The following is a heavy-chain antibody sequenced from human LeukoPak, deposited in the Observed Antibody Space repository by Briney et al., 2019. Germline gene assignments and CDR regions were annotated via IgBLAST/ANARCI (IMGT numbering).Heavy chain of an antibody. CDR3: ARGLITMVRGAKGYNWFDP. Sequence: SETLSLTCTVSGGSISSSSYYWGWIRQPPGKGLEWIGSIYYSGSTYYNPSLKSRVTMSVDTSKNQFSLKLSSVTAADTAVYYCARGLITMVRGAKGYNWFDPWGQGTLVTVSS. CDR2: IYYSGST. CDR1: GGSISSSSYY. V-gene: IGHV4-39*07. D-gene: IGHD3-10*01. J-gene: IGHJ5*02.